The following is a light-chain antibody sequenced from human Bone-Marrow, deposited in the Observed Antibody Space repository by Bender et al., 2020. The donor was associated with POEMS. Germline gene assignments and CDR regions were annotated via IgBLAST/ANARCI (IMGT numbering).Light chain of an antibody. CDR1: SSNIGAHA. CDR2: SSH. J-gene: IGLJ1*01. Sequence: QSVLTQPPSASGTPGQRVTISCSGGSSNIGAHAVNWYQHLPGTAPKLLIYSSHRRPSGVSNRFSGSKSGNPASLTISGLQAEDEADYYCCSYVGSSTFYVFGTGTKVTVL. V-gene: IGLV1-44*01. CDR3: CSYVGSSTFYV.